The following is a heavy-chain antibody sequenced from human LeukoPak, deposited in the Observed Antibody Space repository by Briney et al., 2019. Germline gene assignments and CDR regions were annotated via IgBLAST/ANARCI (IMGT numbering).Heavy chain of an antibody. Sequence: ASVKVSCKASGFNFVNYGFSWVRQAPGQGLEWMGWISAYNGVTNYAQNLQDRVTLTTDTSTNTAYMELGSLRYDDTAIYYCGRYGGGGSGWYSDRRMDVWGQGTTVIVSS. J-gene: IGHJ6*02. D-gene: IGHD6-19*01. CDR3: GRYGGGGSGWYSDRRMDV. CDR1: GFNFVNYG. V-gene: IGHV1-18*01. CDR2: ISAYNGVT.